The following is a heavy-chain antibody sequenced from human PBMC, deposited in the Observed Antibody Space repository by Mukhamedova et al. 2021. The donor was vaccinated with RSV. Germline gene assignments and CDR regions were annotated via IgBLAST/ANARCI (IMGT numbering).Heavy chain of an antibody. V-gene: IGHV3-33*01. CDR2: IRSDGTYK. J-gene: IGHJ5*02. CDR3: ARGGLPAANWFDP. D-gene: IGHD2-2*01. Sequence: GLEWVAFIRSDGTYKYYADSVRGRFTISRDNSRNAMYLQMNSLRVEDTAIYYCARGGLPAANWFDPWGRGTLVPVSS.